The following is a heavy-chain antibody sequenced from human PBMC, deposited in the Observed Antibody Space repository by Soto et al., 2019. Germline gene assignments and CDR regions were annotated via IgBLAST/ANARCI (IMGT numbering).Heavy chain of an antibody. CDR3: ARDAAAGQSEFDY. CDR2: IYYSGST. V-gene: IGHV4-59*01. Sequence: QVQLQESGPGLVKPSETLSLTCTVSGGSISSYYWSWIRQPPGKGLEWIGYIYYSGSTNYNPSLKRRVTISVDTSKNQFSLKLSSVTAADTAVYYCARDAAAGQSEFDYWGQGTLVTVSS. CDR1: GGSISSYY. D-gene: IGHD6-13*01. J-gene: IGHJ4*02.